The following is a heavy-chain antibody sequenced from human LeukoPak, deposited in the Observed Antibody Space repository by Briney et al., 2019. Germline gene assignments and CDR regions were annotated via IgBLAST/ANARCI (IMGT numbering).Heavy chain of an antibody. Sequence: ASVKVSCKASGGTFSSYAISWVRQAPGQGLEWMGGIIPIFGTANCAQKFQGRVTITADKSTSTAYMELSSLRSEDTAVYYCARDWGTTGTTGWFDPWGQGTLVTVSS. CDR3: ARDWGTTGTTGWFDP. J-gene: IGHJ5*02. D-gene: IGHD1-1*01. CDR2: IIPIFGTA. CDR1: GGTFSSYA. V-gene: IGHV1-69*06.